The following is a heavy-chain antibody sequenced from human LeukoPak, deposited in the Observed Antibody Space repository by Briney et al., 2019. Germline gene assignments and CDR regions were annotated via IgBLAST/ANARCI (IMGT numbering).Heavy chain of an antibody. V-gene: IGHV4-59*01. CDR1: GGPISSYY. CDR3: ARTYSGKRMSAFDI. D-gene: IGHD1-26*01. CDR2: IYYSGST. J-gene: IGHJ3*02. Sequence: PSETLSLTCTVSGGPISSYYWSWIRQPPGKGLEWIGYIYYSGSTNYNPSLKSRVTISVDTSKNQFSLKLSSVTAADTAVYYCARTYSGKRMSAFDIWGQGTMVTVSS.